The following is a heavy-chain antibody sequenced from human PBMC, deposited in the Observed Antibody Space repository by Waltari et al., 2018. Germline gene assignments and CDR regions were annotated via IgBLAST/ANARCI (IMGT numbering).Heavy chain of an antibody. D-gene: IGHD2-15*01. CDR2: FYHSGST. V-gene: IGHV4-38-2*02. Sequence: QVQLQESGPGLVKPSETLSLTCTVSGYSISSGYYWGWIRQPPGKGLEWLGSFYHSGSTYYNPSLKRRVTISVDTSKNRFSLKLTSVTASDTAVYYCATSSPVGDGGGWFDPWGQGTLVTVSS. CDR1: GYSISSGYY. J-gene: IGHJ5*02. CDR3: ATSSPVGDGGGWFDP.